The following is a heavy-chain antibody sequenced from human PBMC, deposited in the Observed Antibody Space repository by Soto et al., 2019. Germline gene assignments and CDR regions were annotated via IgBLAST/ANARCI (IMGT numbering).Heavy chain of an antibody. CDR3: ARVPFPFYYDSSGPQIYVGY. D-gene: IGHD3-22*01. J-gene: IGHJ4*02. Sequence: DRVESGGGVVEPGRSDRLSCVVSAASGYTFRNYAIHWVRQAPGKGLEWVAVISYDGSNKYYADSVRGRFTMSRDNFKNTLYLQMNSLRAEDTAVYYCARVPFPFYYDSSGPQIYVGYWGQGTLVTVSS. CDR1: GYTFRNYA. V-gene: IGHV3-30-3*01. CDR2: ISYDGSNK.